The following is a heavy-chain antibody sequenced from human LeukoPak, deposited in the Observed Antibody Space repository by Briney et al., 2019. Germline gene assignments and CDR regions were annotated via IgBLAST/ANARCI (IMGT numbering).Heavy chain of an antibody. CDR3: ARERPSPMGAFDI. J-gene: IGHJ3*02. V-gene: IGHV3-48*01. CDR1: GFTFSTYS. D-gene: IGHD3-10*01. CDR2: ITSSSSTM. Sequence: PGGSLRLSCAASGFTFSTYSMNWVRQAPGKGLEWVSYITSSSSTMFYADSVKGRFTISRDNSKNTLYLQMNSLRAEDTAVYYCARERPSPMGAFDIWGQGTMVTVSS.